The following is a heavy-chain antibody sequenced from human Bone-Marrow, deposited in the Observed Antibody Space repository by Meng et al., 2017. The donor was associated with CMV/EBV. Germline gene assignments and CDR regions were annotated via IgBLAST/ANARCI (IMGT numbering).Heavy chain of an antibody. CDR1: GYTFTGYY. CDR2: INPNSGGT. CDR3: ARVAEPQKSASYDFWSGYWFDP. J-gene: IGHJ5*02. V-gene: IGHV1-2*02. D-gene: IGHD3-3*01. Sequence: ASVKVSCKASGYTFTGYYMHWVRQAPGQGLEWMGWINPNSGGTNYAQKFQGRVTMTRDTSISTAYMELSRLRSDDTAVYYCARVAEPQKSASYDFWSGYWFDPWGQGTLVTFSS.